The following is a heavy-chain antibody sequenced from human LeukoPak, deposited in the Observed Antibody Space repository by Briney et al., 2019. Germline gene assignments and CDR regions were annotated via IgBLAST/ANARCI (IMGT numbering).Heavy chain of an antibody. D-gene: IGHD3-10*01. CDR2: IYQTGTT. CDR3: AREAPCTIWFGASHDAFDI. Sequence: PSETLSLTCAVSGGSIISSKWWTWVRQPPGGGLEWIGEIYQTGTTNYNPSLKSRVTISVDTSKNQFSLKLSSVTAADTAVYYCAREAPCTIWFGASHDAFDIWGQRTTVTVSS. CDR1: GGSIISSKW. J-gene: IGHJ3*02. V-gene: IGHV4-4*02.